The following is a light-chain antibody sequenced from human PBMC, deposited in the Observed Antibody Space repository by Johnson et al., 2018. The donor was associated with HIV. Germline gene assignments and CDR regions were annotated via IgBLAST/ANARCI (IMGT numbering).Light chain of an antibody. V-gene: IGLV1-51*01. Sequence: VLPQPPSVSAAPRQKVTISCSGSSSNIGYNYVSWYQQVPGTAPKLLIYENNKRPSGIPDRFSGSKSGTSATLGITGLQTGDEADYYCGTWDSSLSAEVFGTGTKVTVL. CDR2: ENN. CDR3: GTWDSSLSAEV. J-gene: IGLJ1*01. CDR1: SSNIGYNY.